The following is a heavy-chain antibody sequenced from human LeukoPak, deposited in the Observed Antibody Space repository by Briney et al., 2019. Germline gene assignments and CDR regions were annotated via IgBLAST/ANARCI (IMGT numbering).Heavy chain of an antibody. CDR1: GGTFSKYT. CDR3: ARNWGSPTRALRYYFDY. Sequence: SVKVSCKASGGTFSKYTISWVRQAPGQGLEWMGGIIPIFGTANYAQKFQGRVTVTADESTSTAYMELSSLRSEDTAVYYCARNWGSPTRALRYYFDYWGQGTLVTVSS. V-gene: IGHV1-69*13. J-gene: IGHJ4*02. D-gene: IGHD3-16*01. CDR2: IIPIFGTA.